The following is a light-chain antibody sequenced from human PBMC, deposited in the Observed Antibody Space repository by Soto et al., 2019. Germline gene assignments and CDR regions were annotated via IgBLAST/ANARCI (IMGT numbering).Light chain of an antibody. Sequence: DIQLTQSPSFLSASVGDRVTITCRASQAISRYLAWFQQRPGKATKVLIYAASTMQSGVPSRFRGSGSGTEFTLTISSLQPEDFATYFFQQLNSYPWTFGQGTNVEIK. CDR1: QAISRY. CDR2: AAS. J-gene: IGKJ1*01. V-gene: IGKV1-9*01. CDR3: QQLNSYPWT.